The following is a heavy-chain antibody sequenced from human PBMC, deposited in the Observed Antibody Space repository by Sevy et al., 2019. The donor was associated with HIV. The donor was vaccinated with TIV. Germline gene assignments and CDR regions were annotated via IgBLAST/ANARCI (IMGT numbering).Heavy chain of an antibody. D-gene: IGHD6-19*01. CDR3: PKDYSTGWYGYYYGMDV. CDR1: GFIFSSFG. CDR2: IHYKGSDK. Sequence: GGSLRLSCAASGFIFSSFGMHWVRQAPGKGLEWVAFIHYKGSDKYYADAVKGRYTISRDNSKNTVYLQMSSLRAEDTAVYYCPKDYSTGWYGYYYGMDVRGQGTTVTVSS. J-gene: IGHJ6*02. V-gene: IGHV3-30*02.